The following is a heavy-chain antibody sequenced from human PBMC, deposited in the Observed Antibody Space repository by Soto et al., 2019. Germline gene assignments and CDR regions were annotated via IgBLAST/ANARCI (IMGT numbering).Heavy chain of an antibody. J-gene: IGHJ6*02. CDR1: GFTFSSYS. D-gene: IGHD2-8*01. V-gene: IGHV3-21*01. Sequence: EVQLVESGGGLVKPGGSLRLSCAASGFTFSSYSMNWVRQAPGKGLEWVSYISSSSSYIYYADSVKGRFTISRDNAKNSLYLQMNSLRAEDTAVYYCARVRYCTNGVCYTSDYYGMDVWGQGTTVTVSS. CDR2: ISSSSSYI. CDR3: ARVRYCTNGVCYTSDYYGMDV.